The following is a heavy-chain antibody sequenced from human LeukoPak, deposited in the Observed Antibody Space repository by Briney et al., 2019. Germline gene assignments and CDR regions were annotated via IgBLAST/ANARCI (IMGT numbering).Heavy chain of an antibody. CDR1: GGSFSGYY. J-gene: IGHJ5*02. V-gene: IGHV4-34*01. CDR3: ARGGGLRRSSGWFDP. D-gene: IGHD4-23*01. CDR2: INHSGST. Sequence: SETLSLTCAVYGGSFSGYYWSWIRQPPGKGLEWIGEINHSGSTNYNPSLKSRVTISVDTSKNQFSLKLSSVTAADTAVYYCARGGGLRRSSGWFDPWGQGTLVTVSS.